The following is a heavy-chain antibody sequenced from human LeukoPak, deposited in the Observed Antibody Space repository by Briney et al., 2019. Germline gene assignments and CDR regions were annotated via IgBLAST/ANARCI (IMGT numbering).Heavy chain of an antibody. CDR1: GGSISNYY. CDR2: IYSSGST. CDR3: ARFTRFCTGGGCENWFDP. Sequence: PSETLSLTCTVSGGSISNYYWSWIRQPAGKGLEWIGYIYSSGSTNYNPSLKSRVTISLDTPKKQFSLKMSSVIAADTAVYYCARFTRFCTGGGCENWFDPWGQGTLVTVSS. J-gene: IGHJ5*02. D-gene: IGHD2-8*02. V-gene: IGHV4-59*13.